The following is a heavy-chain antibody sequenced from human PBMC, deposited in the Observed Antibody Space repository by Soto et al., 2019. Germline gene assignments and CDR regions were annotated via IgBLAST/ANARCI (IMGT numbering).Heavy chain of an antibody. CDR3: ARGVTMVRGVGRFDP. Sequence: QVQLQQWGAGLLKPSETLSLTCAVYGGSFSGYYWSWIRQPPGKGLEWIGEINHSGSTNYNPSLKSRVTISVDTSKNQFSLKLSSVTAADTAVYYCARGVTMVRGVGRFDPWGQGTLVTVSS. CDR2: INHSGST. CDR1: GGSFSGYY. J-gene: IGHJ5*02. D-gene: IGHD3-10*01. V-gene: IGHV4-34*01.